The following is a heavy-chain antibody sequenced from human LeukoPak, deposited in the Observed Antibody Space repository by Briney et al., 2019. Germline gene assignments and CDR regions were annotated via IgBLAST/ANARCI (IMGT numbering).Heavy chain of an antibody. D-gene: IGHD3-16*01. CDR3: VRDLGSERTFDF. Sequence: GGSLRLSCTASGFTFKNFGMHWVRQAPGKGLEWVAVIYYDASNQFYAASVRGRFTISRDNSKNTLYLEMNSLRVEDTAVYYCVRDLGSERTFDFWGQGVLVTVPS. J-gene: IGHJ4*02. CDR1: GFTFKNFG. CDR2: IYYDASNQ. V-gene: IGHV3-33*01.